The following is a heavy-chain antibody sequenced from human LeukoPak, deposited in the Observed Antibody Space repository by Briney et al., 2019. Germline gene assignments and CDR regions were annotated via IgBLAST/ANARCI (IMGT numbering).Heavy chain of an antibody. CDR2: ISRGSDHI. D-gene: IGHD3-22*01. CDR3: ARPYDTRGYFPDY. J-gene: IGHJ4*02. Sequence: TGGSLRLSCAASGFTFSSYAMNWVRQAPGKGLEWVSSISRGSDHIFYADSMKGRSTISRDNAKNSLYLQMNSLGAEDTAVYYCARPYDTRGYFPDYWGQGTLVTVSS. V-gene: IGHV3-21*01. CDR1: GFTFSSYA.